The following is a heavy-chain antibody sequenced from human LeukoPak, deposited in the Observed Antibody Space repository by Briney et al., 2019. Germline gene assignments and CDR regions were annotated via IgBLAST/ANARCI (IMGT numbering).Heavy chain of an antibody. Sequence: KPGGSLRLSCAASGFTFSSYAMSWVRQAPGKGLEWVSSISSSSSYIYYADSVKGRFTISRDNAKNSLYLQMNSLRAEDTAVYYCARESAVNLHDSSGYYSGYFDYWGQGTLVTVSS. CDR3: ARESAVNLHDSSGYYSGYFDY. CDR1: GFTFSSYA. J-gene: IGHJ4*02. CDR2: ISSSSSYI. V-gene: IGHV3-21*01. D-gene: IGHD3-22*01.